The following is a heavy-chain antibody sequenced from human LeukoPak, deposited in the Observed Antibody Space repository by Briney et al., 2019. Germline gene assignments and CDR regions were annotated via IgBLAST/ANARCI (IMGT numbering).Heavy chain of an antibody. CDR2: INPNTGGT. J-gene: IGHJ4*02. D-gene: IGHD6-13*01. CDR1: GYSFTAHY. Sequence: ASVKVSCKASGYSFTAHYIHWVRQAPGQGLEWMGCINPNTGGTNYALKFQGRVTMTSDTSTTTAYMGPSSLSSDDTAVYFCSRSSAAAGAVGYWGQGTLVTVSS. V-gene: IGHV1-2*02. CDR3: SRSSAAAGAVGY.